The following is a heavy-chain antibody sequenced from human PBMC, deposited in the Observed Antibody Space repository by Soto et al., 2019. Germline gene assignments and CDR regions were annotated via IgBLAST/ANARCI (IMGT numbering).Heavy chain of an antibody. D-gene: IGHD2-21*01. CDR1: GGSISSGDYY. V-gene: IGHV4-30-4*01. CDR3: ARLGAYYQSLDP. CDR2: IYYSGST. J-gene: IGHJ5*02. Sequence: SETLSLTCTVSGGSISSGDYYWSWIRQPPGKGLEWIGYIYYSGSTYYNPSLKSRVTMSLETSNSQFSLRLSSVTAADTAVYYCARLGAYYQSLDPWGPGTLVTVSS.